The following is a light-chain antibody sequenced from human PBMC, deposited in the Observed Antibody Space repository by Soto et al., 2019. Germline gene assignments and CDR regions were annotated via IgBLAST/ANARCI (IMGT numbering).Light chain of an antibody. V-gene: IGKV1-39*01. CDR3: HQSARTRWT. CDR1: QIINDS. J-gene: IGKJ1*01. CDR2: AAS. Sequence: DIRMTQSPSSLSASVGDRVTITCRPSQIINDSLNWYQLNPWKAPKLLIYAASYLQSGVPSRFSGSGSQTAFTRTISSLHPEDFTTYYYHQSARTRWTFGQGTKVEIK.